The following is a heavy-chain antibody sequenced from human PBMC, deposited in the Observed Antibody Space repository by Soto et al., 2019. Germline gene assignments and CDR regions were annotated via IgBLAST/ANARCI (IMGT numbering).Heavy chain of an antibody. Sequence: GGSLRLSCAASGLTFSNYAMNWVRQAPGKGLEWVATISYTVRDRFDTYYADSVKGRFTISRDNVKNALYLQMNSLRVEDTAVYYCAREVHFWTGPGPDYWGQGTLVTVS. D-gene: IGHD3-3*02. CDR2: ISYTVRDR. V-gene: IGHV3-21*01. CDR1: GLTFSNYA. CDR3: AREVHFWTGPGPDY. J-gene: IGHJ4*02.